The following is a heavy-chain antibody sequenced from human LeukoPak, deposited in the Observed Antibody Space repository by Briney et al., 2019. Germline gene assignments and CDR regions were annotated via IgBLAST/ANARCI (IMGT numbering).Heavy chain of an antibody. J-gene: IGHJ4*02. Sequence: GGSLRLSCAASGFTVSSNYMSWVRQAPGKGLEWVSVIYSGGSTYYADSVKGRFTISRDNSKNTLYLQMNSLRAEDTAVYYCARDLEDIVATIEFDYWGQGTLVTVSS. CDR2: IYSGGST. V-gene: IGHV3-53*01. D-gene: IGHD5-12*01. CDR1: GFTVSSNY. CDR3: ARDLEDIVATIEFDY.